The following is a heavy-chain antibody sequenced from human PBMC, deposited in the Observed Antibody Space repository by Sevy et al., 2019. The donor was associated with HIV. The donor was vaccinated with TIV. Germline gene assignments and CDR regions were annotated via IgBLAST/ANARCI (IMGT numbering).Heavy chain of an antibody. Sequence: ASMKVSCKASGYTFTSYYMHWVRQAPGQGLEWMGIINPSGDSTSYAQKFQGRVTMTRDTSTSTVYMELSSLRSEDTAVYFCARAASVTNWEFDYWGQGTLVTVSS. CDR2: INPSGDST. CDR3: ARAASVTNWEFDY. CDR1: GYTFTSYY. D-gene: IGHD4-17*01. J-gene: IGHJ4*02. V-gene: IGHV1-46*01.